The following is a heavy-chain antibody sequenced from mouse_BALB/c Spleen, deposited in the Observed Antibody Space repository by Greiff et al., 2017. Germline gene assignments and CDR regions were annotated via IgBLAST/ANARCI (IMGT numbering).Heavy chain of an antibody. D-gene: IGHD2-10*02. V-gene: IGHV1-69*01. CDR1: GYTFTDYW. CDR2: IDTSDSYT. Sequence: QAQLKQPGAELVMPGASVKMSCKASGYTFTDYWMHWVKQRPGQGLEWIGAIDTSDSYTSYNQKFKGKATLTVDESSSTAYMQLSSLTSEDSAVYYCARRKYGRFYAMDYWGQGTSVTVSS. CDR3: ARRKYGRFYAMDY. J-gene: IGHJ4*01.